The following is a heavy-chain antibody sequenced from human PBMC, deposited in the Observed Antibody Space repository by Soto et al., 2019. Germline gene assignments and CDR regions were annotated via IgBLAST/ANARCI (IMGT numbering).Heavy chain of an antibody. D-gene: IGHD3-3*01. CDR2: ISGSGGST. CDR1: GFTFSSYA. V-gene: IGHV3-23*01. Sequence: GGSLRLSCAASGFTFSSYAMSWVRQAPGKGLEWVSAISGSGGSTYYADSVKGRSTISRDNSKNTLYMQMNSLRPEDTAVYYYAKDSSTIFGVDHNWFDPWGQGTLVTVSS. J-gene: IGHJ5*02. CDR3: AKDSSTIFGVDHNWFDP.